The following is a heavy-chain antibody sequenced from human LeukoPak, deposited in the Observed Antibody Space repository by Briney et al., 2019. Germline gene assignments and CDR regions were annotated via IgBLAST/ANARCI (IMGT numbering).Heavy chain of an antibody. Sequence: GGSLRLSCAASGFTFSSYWMDWVRQAPGKGLVWISRINTDGSSTTYADSVKGRFTISRDNAKNTLYLQMNSLRAEDTAVYYCARDNAGPQRFDYWGQGTLVTVSS. CDR3: ARDNAGPQRFDY. D-gene: IGHD2-2*01. CDR2: INTDGSST. V-gene: IGHV3-74*01. CDR1: GFTFSSYW. J-gene: IGHJ4*02.